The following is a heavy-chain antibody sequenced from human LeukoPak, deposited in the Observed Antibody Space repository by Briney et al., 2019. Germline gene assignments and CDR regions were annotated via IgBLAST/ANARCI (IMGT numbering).Heavy chain of an antibody. Sequence: GGSLRLSCAASRFTFNNYGMSWIRQAPGKGLEWVSTISGGGGSTYYADSVRGRFTISRDNSKNTLYLQMNSLRAEDTAVYYCAKSSYYDASGLYREYYFDYWGQGTLVTVSS. CDR1: RFTFNNYG. CDR3: AKSSYYDASGLYREYYFDY. D-gene: IGHD3-22*01. CDR2: ISGGGGST. V-gene: IGHV3-23*01. J-gene: IGHJ4*02.